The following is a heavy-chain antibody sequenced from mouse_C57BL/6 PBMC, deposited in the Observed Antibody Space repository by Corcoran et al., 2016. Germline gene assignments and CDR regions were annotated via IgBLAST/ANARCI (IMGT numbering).Heavy chain of an antibody. CDR1: GYTFTDYY. CDR3: ESGPDYYGQYYFDY. V-gene: IGHV1-26*01. CDR2: INPNNGGT. D-gene: IGHD1-1*01. J-gene: IGHJ2*01. Sequence: EVQLQQSGPELVKPGASVKISCKASGYTFTDYYMNWVKQSHGKSLEWIGDINPNNGGTSYNQKFKGKATLTVDKSSSTAYMELRSLTSEDSAIYYCESGPDYYGQYYFDYWGQGTTLTVSS.